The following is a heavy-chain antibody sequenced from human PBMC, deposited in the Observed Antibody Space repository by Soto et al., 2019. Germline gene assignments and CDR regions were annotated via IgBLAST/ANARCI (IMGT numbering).Heavy chain of an antibody. CDR3: GAQDYGAKWYYFET. CDR1: SGSISSSSSY. V-gene: IGHV4-39*01. CDR2: IYYSGNT. J-gene: IGHJ4*02. D-gene: IGHD4-17*01. Sequence: QLQLHESGPGLVRPSETLSLTCTVSSGSISSSSSYWGWIRPPPGKGLEWIGSIYYSGNTYYNPSLKGRVTISIDSSNTQFSLKLNSVTTADTAVYYCGAQDYGAKWYYFETWGQGTLGTVSS.